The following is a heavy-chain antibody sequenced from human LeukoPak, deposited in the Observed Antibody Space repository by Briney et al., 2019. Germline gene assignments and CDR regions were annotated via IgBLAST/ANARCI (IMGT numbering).Heavy chain of an antibody. Sequence: PSETLSLTCTVSGCSISNYYWSSIRQPPGKGLEWVGCIYNSGSTNYSPSLNSRVTISVDTSENQLSLRLTSVTAADTAVYYCVGTTKWLAFDYWGQGTLVTVSS. V-gene: IGHV4-59*01. CDR3: VGTTKWLAFDY. D-gene: IGHD5-24*01. CDR2: IYNSGST. J-gene: IGHJ4*02. CDR1: GCSISNYY.